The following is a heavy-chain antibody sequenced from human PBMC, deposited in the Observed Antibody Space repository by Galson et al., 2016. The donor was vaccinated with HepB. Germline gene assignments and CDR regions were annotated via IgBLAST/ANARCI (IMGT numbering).Heavy chain of an antibody. CDR3: ARGDDFWSGYYTLNHFDY. Sequence: SVKVSCKASGYTFSGFYIHWVRQAPGQGLEWMGRIDPYTGDTKFAQKFQGRVIITRDTSVSTAYMEVTSLRADDTDVIYCARGDDFWSGYYTLNHFDYWGQGTLVTVSS. J-gene: IGHJ4*02. CDR1: GYTFSGFY. CDR2: IDPYTGDT. V-gene: IGHV1-2*01. D-gene: IGHD3-3*01.